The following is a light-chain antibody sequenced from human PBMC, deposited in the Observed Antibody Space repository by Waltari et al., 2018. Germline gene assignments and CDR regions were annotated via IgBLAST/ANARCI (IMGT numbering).Light chain of an antibody. CDR1: ISDVGGFNS. CDR3: SSQSTNSVVL. CDR2: DVI. J-gene: IGLJ3*02. V-gene: IGLV2-14*03. Sequence: QSALTQPASVSGSPGQSITISCTGTISDVGGFNSVSWYQVHPGQAPRVMIYDVIYRPSGVSDRFSASKSGNTASLTISGLQAEDEGDYYCSSQSTNSVVLFGGGTKLTVL.